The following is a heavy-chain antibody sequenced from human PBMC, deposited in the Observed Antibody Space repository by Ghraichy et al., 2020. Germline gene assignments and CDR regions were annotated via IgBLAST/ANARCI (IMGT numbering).Heavy chain of an antibody. CDR3: AREYDTEWLDTYGMDV. V-gene: IGHV3-64*01. D-gene: IGHD6-19*01. Sequence: GGSLRLSCAASGFTFSSYAMHWVRQAPGKGLEYVSAISSNGGSTYYANSVKGRFTISRDNSKKTLYLQMGSLRAEDMAVYYCAREYDTEWLDTYGMDVWGQGTTVTVSS. CDR2: ISSNGGST. J-gene: IGHJ6*02. CDR1: GFTFSSYA.